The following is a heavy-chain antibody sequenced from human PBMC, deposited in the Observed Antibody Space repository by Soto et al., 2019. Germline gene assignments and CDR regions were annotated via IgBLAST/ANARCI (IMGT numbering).Heavy chain of an antibody. Sequence: QVQLQQWGAGLLKPLETLSLTCAVYGGTFSGYYWTWIRQPPGTGLEWIGEINHSGSTNYNPTLKSRVTISVDTSKNQFSLKLTSVTAADPAVYYGARDKITGLFDYWGQGTLVTVSS. CDR3: ARDKITGLFDY. CDR2: INHSGST. D-gene: IGHD2-8*02. V-gene: IGHV4-34*01. CDR1: GGTFSGYY. J-gene: IGHJ4*02.